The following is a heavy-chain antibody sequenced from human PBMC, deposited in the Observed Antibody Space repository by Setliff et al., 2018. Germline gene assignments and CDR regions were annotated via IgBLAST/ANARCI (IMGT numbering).Heavy chain of an antibody. CDR2: TIPMFGTT. V-gene: IGHV1-69*05. CDR1: GFVFTNYA. D-gene: IGHD6-6*01. Sequence: GASVKVSCKASGFVFTNYAITWVRQAPGQGLEWMGGTIPMFGTTEYAQKFQGRLTIITDESTNTAFMQLSSLRSDDTAVYYCVREGVDRRSSTDYRYYMDVWGKGTTVTVSS. J-gene: IGHJ6*03. CDR3: VREGVDRRSSTDYRYYMDV.